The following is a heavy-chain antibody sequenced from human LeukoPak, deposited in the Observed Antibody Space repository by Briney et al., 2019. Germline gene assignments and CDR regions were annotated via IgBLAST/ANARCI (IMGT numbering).Heavy chain of an antibody. D-gene: IGHD6-13*01. V-gene: IGHV3-23*01. CDR2: IGGSGGST. CDR3: AKAQRPRDSSSWFYFDY. J-gene: IGHJ4*02. CDR1: GFTFSSYA. Sequence: PGGSLRLSCAASGFTFSSYAMSWVRQAPGKGLEWVSAIGGSGGSTYYADSVKGRFTISRDNSKNTVYLQMNSLRAEDTAVYYCAKAQRPRDSSSWFYFDYWGQGTLVTVSS.